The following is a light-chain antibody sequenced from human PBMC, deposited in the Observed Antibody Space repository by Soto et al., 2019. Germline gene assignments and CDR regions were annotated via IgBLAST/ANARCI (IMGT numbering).Light chain of an antibody. CDR1: SSKIGSNF. CDR3: AAWDDSLSVRYV. CDR2: NND. Sequence: QSVLTQPPSASGTLGQRVTLSCSGSSSKIGSNFVYWYQQRPGTAPRLLIYNNDQRPSGVPDRFSGSKSGTSASLAISGFRSEDEADYYCAAWDDSLSVRYVFGTGTKLTVL. J-gene: IGLJ1*01. V-gene: IGLV1-47*02.